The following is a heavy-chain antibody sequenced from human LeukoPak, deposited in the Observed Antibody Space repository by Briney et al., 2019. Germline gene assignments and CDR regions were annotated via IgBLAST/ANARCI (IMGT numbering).Heavy chain of an antibody. CDR2: IKSKTDGGTT. D-gene: IGHD2-2*02. CDR3: TTAGMGYCSSTSCYS. CDR1: GFTFSNAW. V-gene: IGHV3-15*01. J-gene: IGHJ4*02. Sequence: GGSLRLSCAASGFTFSNAWMSWVRQAPGKGLEWVGRIKSKTDGGTTDYAAPVKGRFTISRDDSKNTLYLQMNSLKTEDTAVYYCTTAGMGYCSSTSCYSWGQGTLVTVSS.